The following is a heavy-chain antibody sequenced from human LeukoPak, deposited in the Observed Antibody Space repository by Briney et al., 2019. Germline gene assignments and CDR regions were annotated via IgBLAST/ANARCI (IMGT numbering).Heavy chain of an antibody. Sequence: PGGSLRLSCARSGFTFDNFAMTWVRQAPGEGLEWVSEITGSGGSTYYADSVKGRFTISRDNSKNTLYLQMNSLRAEDTAIYYCARELFDFDYWGQGTLVTVSS. CDR2: ITGSGGST. D-gene: IGHD3-10*01. CDR1: GFTFDNFA. J-gene: IGHJ4*02. CDR3: ARELFDFDY. V-gene: IGHV3-23*01.